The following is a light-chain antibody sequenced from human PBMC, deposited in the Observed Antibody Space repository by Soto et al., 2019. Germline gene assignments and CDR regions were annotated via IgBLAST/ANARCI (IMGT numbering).Light chain of an antibody. J-gene: IGKJ4*01. CDR2: DAS. Sequence: DIQMRQSPSSLSASVGDRVTITCQASQDISNDLNWYQLNPGKAPKLLTCDASDLEMGVPSRFGGTGSGTDFTFTINSLQPEDIATYSCQQYDDFPLSFGGGTKVDI. CDR3: QQYDDFPLS. V-gene: IGKV1-33*01. CDR1: QDISND.